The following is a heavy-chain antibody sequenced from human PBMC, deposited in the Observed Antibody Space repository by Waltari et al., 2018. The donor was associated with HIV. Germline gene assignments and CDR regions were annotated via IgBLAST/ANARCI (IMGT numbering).Heavy chain of an antibody. J-gene: IGHJ6*02. CDR1: GGSFSGYY. Sequence: QVQLQQWGAGLLKPSETLSLTCAVYGGSFSGYYWSWIRQPPGKGLEWIGEINHRGNTNYNPSLKSRVTISVDTSKNQFSLKLSSVTAADTAVYYCARGPDLTTGTIYGMDVWGQGTTVTVSS. CDR2: INHRGNT. CDR3: ARGPDLTTGTIYGMDV. D-gene: IGHD1-1*01. V-gene: IGHV4-34*01.